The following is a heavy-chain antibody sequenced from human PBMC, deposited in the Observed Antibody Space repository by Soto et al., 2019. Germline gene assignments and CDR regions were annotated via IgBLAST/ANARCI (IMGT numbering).Heavy chain of an antibody. CDR1: GDSVSSNSAA. J-gene: IGHJ4*02. D-gene: IGHD3-10*01. V-gene: IGHV6-1*01. Sequence: TLSLTCAISGDSVSSNSAAWNWIRQSPSRGLEWLGRTYYRSKWYNDYAVSVKSRITINPDTSKNQFSLQLNSVTPEDTAVYYCARGFGEPRPEHFDYWGQGTLVTSPQ. CDR2: TYYRSKWYN. CDR3: ARGFGEPRPEHFDY.